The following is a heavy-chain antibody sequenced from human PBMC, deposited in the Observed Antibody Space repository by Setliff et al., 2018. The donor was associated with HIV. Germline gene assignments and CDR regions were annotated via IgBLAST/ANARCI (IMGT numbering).Heavy chain of an antibody. CDR3: AAWVVQRGGLAGSYPGGFDY. J-gene: IGHJ4*02. CDR2: INAFTGKA. D-gene: IGHD1-26*01. CDR1: GYTFSNYG. Sequence: ASVKVSCMASGYTFSNYGLSWVRLAPGQGLAWVGGINAFTGKAHYGQDFQGRVTVATDTSTDTSHMELRSLRSDDTAIDYCAAWVVQRGGLAGSYPGGFDYWGEGSLVTVSS. V-gene: IGHV1-18*01.